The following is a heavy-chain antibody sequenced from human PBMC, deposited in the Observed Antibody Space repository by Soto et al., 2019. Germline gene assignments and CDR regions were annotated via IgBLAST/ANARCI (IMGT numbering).Heavy chain of an antibody. CDR1: GGTFSSYA. CDR2: IIPIFGTA. J-gene: IGHJ6*03. CDR3: ARNREFIAARPGYYYYYMDV. V-gene: IGHV1-69*13. Sequence: ASVKVSCKASGGTFSSYAISWVRQAPGQGLEWMGGIIPIFGTANYAQKFQGRVTITADESTSTAYMELSSLRSEDTAVYYCARNREFIAARPGYYYYYMDVWGKGTTVTVSS. D-gene: IGHD6-6*01.